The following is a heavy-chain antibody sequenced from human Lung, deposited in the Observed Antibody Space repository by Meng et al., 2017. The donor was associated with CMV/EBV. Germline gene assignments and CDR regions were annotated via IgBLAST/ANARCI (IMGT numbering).Heavy chain of an antibody. D-gene: IGHD3-10*01. CDR3: ARDIRGSDYYYGMDV. V-gene: IGHV3-21*01. J-gene: IGHJ6*02. CDR1: EFTFSSYR. CDR2: ISSTSAYI. Sequence: GGSLRLXCAAFEFTFSSYRMNWVRQAPGKGLEWVSFISSTSAYIDYADSVKGRFTISRDNARNSLFLQMNSLRAEDTAVYYCARDIRGSDYYYGMDVWGPGNXVTGAS.